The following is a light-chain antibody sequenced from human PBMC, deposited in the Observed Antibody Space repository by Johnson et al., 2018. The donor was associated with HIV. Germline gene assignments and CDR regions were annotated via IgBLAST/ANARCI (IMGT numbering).Light chain of an antibody. CDR3: GTWDSSLSAFYV. CDR2: NNN. V-gene: IGLV1-51*01. CDR1: SSNIGNNY. Sequence: QPVLTQPPSVSAAPGQTVTISCSGSSSNIGNNYVSWYQQLPGTAPKLLIFNNNKRPPGILARSLGSKFGTSATLALTGLHTGDEADYYCGTWDSSLSAFYVFGTGTKVTVL. J-gene: IGLJ1*01.